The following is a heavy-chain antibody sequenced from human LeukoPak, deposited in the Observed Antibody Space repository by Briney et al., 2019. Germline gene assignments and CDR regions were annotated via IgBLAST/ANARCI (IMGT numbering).Heavy chain of an antibody. Sequence: GGSLRLSCAASGFTFSSYAMSWVRQAPGKGLEWVAVISYDGSNKYYADSVKGRFTISRDNSKNTLYLQMNSLRAEDTAVYYCARDYYSSGWYGEGYFDYWGQGTLVTVSS. J-gene: IGHJ4*02. CDR1: GFTFSSYA. D-gene: IGHD6-19*01. CDR3: ARDYYSSGWYGEGYFDY. CDR2: ISYDGSNK. V-gene: IGHV3-30*04.